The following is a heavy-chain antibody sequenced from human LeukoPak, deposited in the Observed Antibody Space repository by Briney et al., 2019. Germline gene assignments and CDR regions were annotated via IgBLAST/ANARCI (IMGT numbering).Heavy chain of an antibody. V-gene: IGHV3-23*01. CDR2: ISGSGGST. J-gene: IGHJ4*02. Sequence: GGSLRLSCAASGFTFSSYAMSWVRQAPGKGLEWVSAISGSGGSTYYADSVKGRFTISRDNSKNTLYLQMNSLRPEDTAVYYCAKDQDGYIYNRFDYWGQGSLVTVSS. D-gene: IGHD5-24*01. CDR1: GFTFSSYA. CDR3: AKDQDGYIYNRFDY.